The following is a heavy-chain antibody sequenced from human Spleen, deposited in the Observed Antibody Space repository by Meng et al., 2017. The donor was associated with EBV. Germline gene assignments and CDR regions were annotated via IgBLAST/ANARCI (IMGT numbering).Heavy chain of an antibody. Sequence: QGQLVQSGAEVKKPGASVKVSCKAFGYTFTNCYLHWLRQAPGQGPEWVGWISGYNGNTNYAPKFQGRVTMTTDTSTSTAYMELVSLRSDDTAVYYCARGEFSTSSDCDYWGQGTLVTVSS. CDR1: GYTFTNCY. CDR3: ARGEFSTSSDCDY. V-gene: IGHV1-18*04. CDR2: ISGYNGNT. J-gene: IGHJ4*02. D-gene: IGHD6-6*01.